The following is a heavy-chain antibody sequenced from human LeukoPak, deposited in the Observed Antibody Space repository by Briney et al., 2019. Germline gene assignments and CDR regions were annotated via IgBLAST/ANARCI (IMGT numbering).Heavy chain of an antibody. CDR1: GFTFSSYG. D-gene: IGHD2-2*01. Sequence: PGGSLRLSCAASGFTFSSYGMHWVRQAPGKGLEWVAVISYDGSNKYYADSVKGRFTISRDNSKNTLYLQMNSLRVEDTAVYYCARDSLGSTTSCFGYWGQGTLVTVSS. J-gene: IGHJ4*02. V-gene: IGHV3-30*03. CDR3: ARDSLGSTTSCFGY. CDR2: ISYDGSNK.